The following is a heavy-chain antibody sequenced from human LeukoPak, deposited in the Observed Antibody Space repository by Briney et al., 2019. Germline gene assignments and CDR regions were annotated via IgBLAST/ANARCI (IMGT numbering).Heavy chain of an antibody. D-gene: IGHD3-22*01. J-gene: IGHJ4*02. CDR2: ISGSGGST. CDR1: GFTLRSYA. Sequence: GSLRLSCAASGFTLRSYAMSWVRQAPGKGLEWVSAISGSGGSTHYADSVKGRFTISRDNSKNTLYLQMNSLRAEDTAVYYCVRQTYYYDSSGYYFGYWGQGTLVTVSS. CDR3: VRQTYYYDSSGYYFGY. V-gene: IGHV3-23*01.